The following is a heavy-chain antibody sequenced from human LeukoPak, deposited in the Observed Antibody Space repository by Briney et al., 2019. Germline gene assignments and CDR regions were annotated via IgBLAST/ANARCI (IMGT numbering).Heavy chain of an antibody. CDR2: ISWNSGSV. CDR1: GFTFDDYA. V-gene: IGHV3-9*01. D-gene: IGHD5-18*01. CDR3: AKVSGYTYGYFDY. J-gene: IGHJ4*02. Sequence: GGSLRLSCAASGFTFDDYAMHWVRQAPGKGLEWVSGISWNSGSVDYADSEKGRFTISRDNAKNSLYLQMNSLRAEDTALYYCAKVSGYTYGYFDYWGQGTLVTVSS.